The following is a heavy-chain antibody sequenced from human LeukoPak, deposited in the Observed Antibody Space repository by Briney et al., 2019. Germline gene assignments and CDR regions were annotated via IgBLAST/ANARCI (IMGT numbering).Heavy chain of an antibody. D-gene: IGHD5-18*01. Sequence: SETLSLTCTVSGGSISSYYWNWIRQPPGKGLEWIGYIYYSGSTNYNPSLKSRVTISVDTSKNQFSLKLSSVTAADTAVYYCARGYSYGRYYFDYWGQGTLVTVPS. CDR1: GGSISSYY. CDR2: IYYSGST. V-gene: IGHV4-59*01. CDR3: ARGYSYGRYYFDY. J-gene: IGHJ4*02.